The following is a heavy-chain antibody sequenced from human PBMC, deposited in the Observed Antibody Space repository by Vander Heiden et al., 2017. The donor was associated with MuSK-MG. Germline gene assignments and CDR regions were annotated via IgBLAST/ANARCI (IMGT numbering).Heavy chain of an antibody. J-gene: IGHJ3*02. CDR2: ISAYNGDT. CDR1: GDTFTSYG. V-gene: IGHV1-18*01. CDR3: ARDRYSSGWSYGFDI. D-gene: IGHD6-19*01. Sequence: GASVKVSCKASGDTFTSYGISWVRQAPGQGLEWMGWISAYNGDTNYAQKLQGRVTMTTDTSTSTAYMELRSLRSDDTAVYYCARDRYSSGWSYGFDIWGQGTMVTVSS.